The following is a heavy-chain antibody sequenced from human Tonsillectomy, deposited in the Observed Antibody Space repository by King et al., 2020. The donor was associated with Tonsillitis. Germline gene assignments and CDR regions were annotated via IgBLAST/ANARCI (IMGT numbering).Heavy chain of an antibody. Sequence: VQLVESGGGLVQPGRSLRISCTASGFIFGDYAMSWFRQAPGKGLEWVGFIRSKAYGGTTEYAASVKGRFTISRDDSKSIVYLEMNSLKTEDTAVYSCSRVRYSSGWYRVGGPHYFDYWGQGTLVSVSS. CDR3: SRVRYSSGWYRVGGPHYFDY. D-gene: IGHD6-19*01. V-gene: IGHV3-49*03. CDR1: GFIFGDYA. CDR2: IRSKAYGGTT. J-gene: IGHJ4*02.